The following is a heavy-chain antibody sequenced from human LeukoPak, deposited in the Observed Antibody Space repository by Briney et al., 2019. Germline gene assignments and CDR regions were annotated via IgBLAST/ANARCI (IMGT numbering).Heavy chain of an antibody. J-gene: IGHJ4*02. V-gene: IGHV4-39*01. CDR1: GGSITTGTYY. D-gene: IGHD1-26*01. CDR3: ASPSKWELSDLDY. CDR2: IYYSGST. Sequence: SETLSLTCTVSGGSITTGTYYWAWIRQPPGKGLEWIGSIYYSGSTFYNPSLKSRVAISVDMSNNQFSLRLSSVTAADTAVYYRASPSKWELSDLDYWGQGTLVTVSS.